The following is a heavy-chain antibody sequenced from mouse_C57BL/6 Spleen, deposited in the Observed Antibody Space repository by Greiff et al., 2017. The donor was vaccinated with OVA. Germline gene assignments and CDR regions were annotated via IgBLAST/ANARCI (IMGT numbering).Heavy chain of an antibody. V-gene: IGHV5-4*01. Sequence: EVHLVESGGGLVKPGGSLKLSCAASGFTFSSYAMSWVRQTPEKRLEWVATISDGGSYTYYPDNVKGRFTISRDNAKNNLYLQMSHLKSEDTAMYYCARDRTTVVAHWYFDVWGTGTTVTVSS. CDR2: ISDGGSYT. D-gene: IGHD1-1*01. J-gene: IGHJ1*03. CDR1: GFTFSSYA. CDR3: ARDRTTVVAHWYFDV.